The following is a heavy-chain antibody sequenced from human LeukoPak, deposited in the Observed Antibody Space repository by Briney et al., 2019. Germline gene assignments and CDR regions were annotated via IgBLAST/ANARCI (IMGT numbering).Heavy chain of an antibody. J-gene: IGHJ4*02. D-gene: IGHD1-26*01. CDR3: ARRSYYIDY. Sequence: PSGTLSLTCAVSGGFITKTNWWSWVRQPPGKGLEWIGSIYYSGSTYYNPSLKSRVTISVDTSKNQFSLKLSSVTAADTAVYYCARRSYYIDYWGQGTLVTVSS. CDR2: IYYSGST. V-gene: IGHV4-4*02. CDR1: GGFITKTNW.